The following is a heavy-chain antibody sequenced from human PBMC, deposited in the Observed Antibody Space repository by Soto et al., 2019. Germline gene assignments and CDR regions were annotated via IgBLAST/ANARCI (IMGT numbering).Heavy chain of an antibody. CDR3: ARAYYDILTGYPPGVFDY. Sequence: SETLSLTCAVSGGSISSSNWWSWVRQPPGKGLEWIGEIYHRGSTNYNPSLKSRVTISVDKSKNQFSLKLSSVTAADTAVYYCARAYYDILTGYPPGVFDYWGQGTLVTVSS. D-gene: IGHD3-9*01. V-gene: IGHV4-4*02. CDR2: IYHRGST. J-gene: IGHJ4*02. CDR1: GGSISSSNW.